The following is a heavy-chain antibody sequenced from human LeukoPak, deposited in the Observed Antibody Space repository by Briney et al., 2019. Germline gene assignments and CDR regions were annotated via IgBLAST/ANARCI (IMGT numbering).Heavy chain of an antibody. CDR2: IIPIFGTA. CDR3: AKSWSGYLNWFDP. D-gene: IGHD3-3*01. Sequence: SVKVSCKASGYTFTSYYMHWVRQAPGQGLEWMGGIIPIFGTANYAQKFQGRVTITADESTSTAYMELSSLRSEDTAVYYCAKSWSGYLNWFDPWGQGTLVTVSS. CDR1: GYTFTSYY. V-gene: IGHV1-69*13. J-gene: IGHJ5*02.